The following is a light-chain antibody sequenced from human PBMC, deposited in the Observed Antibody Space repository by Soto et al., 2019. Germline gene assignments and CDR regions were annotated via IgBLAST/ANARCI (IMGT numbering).Light chain of an antibody. Sequence: QSALTQPASVSGSPGQSITISCTGTSSDVGGYNYVSWYQQHPGKAPKLMIYEVSNRPLGVSNRFSGSKSGNTASLTISGLQAVDEADYYCTSYTSSSTLDVFGTGTKVTVL. CDR1: SSDVGGYNY. CDR3: TSYTSSSTLDV. CDR2: EVS. V-gene: IGLV2-14*01. J-gene: IGLJ1*01.